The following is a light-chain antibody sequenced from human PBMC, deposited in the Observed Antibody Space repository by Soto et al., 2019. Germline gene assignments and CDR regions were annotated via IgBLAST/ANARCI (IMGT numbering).Light chain of an antibody. V-gene: IGKV1-5*03. CDR3: QQYNSYWT. CDR1: QSISSW. J-gene: IGKJ1*01. CDR2: KAS. Sequence: DIQMTQSPSTLSASVGDRVTITCRASQSISSWLAWYQQKPGKAPKLLIYKASSLESGVPSRCSGTGSGTEFTLTISSLQPDDFAPYYCQQYNSYWTFGQGTKVEIK.